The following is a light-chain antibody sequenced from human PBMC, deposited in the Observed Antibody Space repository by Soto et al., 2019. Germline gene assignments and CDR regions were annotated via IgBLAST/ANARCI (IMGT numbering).Light chain of an antibody. J-gene: IGKJ5*01. V-gene: IGKV3-20*01. CDR3: HQYNNWRT. CDR2: GAS. CDR1: QIVNTFY. Sequence: EVVLSQSPGTLSLSPGESATLSCRASQIVNTFYLAWYQQKPGQPPRLLIYGASSRATGVPDRFSGSGAGTEFTLTISSLQSEDFAVYYCHQYNNWRTFGQGTRLEIK.